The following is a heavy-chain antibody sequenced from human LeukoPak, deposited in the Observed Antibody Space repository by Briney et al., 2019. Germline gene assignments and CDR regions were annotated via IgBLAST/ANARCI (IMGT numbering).Heavy chain of an antibody. CDR1: GGSISSGGYY. J-gene: IGHJ4*02. D-gene: IGHD3-22*01. Sequence: PSQTLSLTCTVSGGSISSGGYYWRWLRQHPGRGLEWIGYIYYSGSTYYNPSLKSRVTISVDTSKNQFSLKLSSVTAADTAVYYCARGTKVYYYDSSGYYDYWGQGTLVTVSS. V-gene: IGHV4-31*03. CDR3: ARGTKVYYYDSSGYYDY. CDR2: IYYSGST.